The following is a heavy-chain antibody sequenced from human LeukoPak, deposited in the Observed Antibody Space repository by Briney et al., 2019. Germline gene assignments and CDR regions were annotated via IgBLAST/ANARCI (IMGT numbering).Heavy chain of an antibody. CDR1: GGSFSGYY. V-gene: IGHV4-34*01. CDR2: INRSGA. J-gene: IGHJ5*02. Sequence: SETLSLTCAVYGGSFSGYYWSWIRQPPGKRLEWIGEINRSGANYNPSLESQVTLSMDTSQNQFSLKLSSVTAADTAVYYCARFKIWRGGDLWGQGTLVTVSS. CDR3: ARFKIWRGGDL. D-gene: IGHD3-10*01.